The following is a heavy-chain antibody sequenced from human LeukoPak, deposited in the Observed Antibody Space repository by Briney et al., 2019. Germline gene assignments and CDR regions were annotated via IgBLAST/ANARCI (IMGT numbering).Heavy chain of an antibody. V-gene: IGHV1-2*02. CDR2: INPNSGGT. D-gene: IGHD3-22*01. CDR1: GYTFTGYY. J-gene: IGHJ5*02. Sequence: ASVKVSCKASGYTFTGYYMRWVRQAPGQGLEWMGWINPNSGGTNYAQKFQGRVTMTRDTSISTAYMELSRLRSDDTAVYYCARQRDYYDSSGYHNWFDPWGQGTLVTVSS. CDR3: ARQRDYYDSSGYHNWFDP.